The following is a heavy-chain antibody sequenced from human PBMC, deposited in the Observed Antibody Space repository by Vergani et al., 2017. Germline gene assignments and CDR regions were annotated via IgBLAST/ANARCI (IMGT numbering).Heavy chain of an antibody. CDR1: GYTFTGYY. Sequence: QVQLVQSGAEVKKPGASVKVSCKASGYTFTGYYMHWVRQAPGQGLEWMGWINSNSGNPTYAQGFKGRFVFSLDSSVSTSYLQINSLQPEDTAVYYCVRTRSGSXTGGSCYSGWFDPWGQGTLVTVSS. D-gene: IGHD2-15*01. CDR3: VRTRSGSXTGGSCYSGWFDP. J-gene: IGHJ5*02. CDR2: INSNSGNP. V-gene: IGHV7-4-1*02.